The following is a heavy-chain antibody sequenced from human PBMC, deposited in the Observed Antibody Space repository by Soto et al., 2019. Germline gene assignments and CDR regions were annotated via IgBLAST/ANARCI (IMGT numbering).Heavy chain of an antibody. CDR3: ARRGYSSGWYSIAFDY. CDR2: IYYSGST. J-gene: IGHJ4*02. D-gene: IGHD6-19*01. V-gene: IGHV4-31*03. CDR1: GSSISSGGYY. Sequence: SETLSFTCTVSGSSISSGGYYWSWIRQHPGKGLEWIGYIYYSGSTYYNPSLKSRVTISVDTSKNQFSLKLSSVTAADTAVYYCARRGYSSGWYSIAFDYWGQGTLFTVSS.